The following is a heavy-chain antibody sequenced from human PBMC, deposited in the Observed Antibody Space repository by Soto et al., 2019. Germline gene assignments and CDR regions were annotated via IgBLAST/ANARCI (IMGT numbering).Heavy chain of an antibody. J-gene: IGHJ4*02. CDR1: GGSFSGYY. CDR2: INHSGST. CDR3: ARVMATVTVDY. Sequence: QVQLQQWGAGLLKPSETLSLTCAVYGGSFSGYYWSWIRQPPGKGLEWIGEINHSGSTNYNPSLKSRVTISVDTSKNQFSLKLSSVTAADTAVYYCARVMATVTVDYWVQGTLVTVSS. D-gene: IGHD4-17*01. V-gene: IGHV4-34*01.